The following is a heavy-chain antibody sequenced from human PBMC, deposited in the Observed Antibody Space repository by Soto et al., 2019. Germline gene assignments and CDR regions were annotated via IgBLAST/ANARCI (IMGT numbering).Heavy chain of an antibody. D-gene: IGHD3-22*01. J-gene: IGHJ4*02. CDR3: AREAFHYYATTGFYSDY. CDR2: MYHRGSA. V-gene: IGHV4-38-2*02. Sequence: SETLSLTCDVSNFSISNGYYWSWIRQPPGRGLEWIGSMYHRGSAYYNPSLAGRVSISIDTSKNQFSLSLTSVAVADTAVYFCAREAFHYYATTGFYSDYWGRGTLVTVSS. CDR1: NFSISNGYY.